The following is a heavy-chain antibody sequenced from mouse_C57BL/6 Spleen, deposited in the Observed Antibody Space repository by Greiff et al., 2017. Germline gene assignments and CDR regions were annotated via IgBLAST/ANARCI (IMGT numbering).Heavy chain of an antibody. CDR1: GYTFTDYN. J-gene: IGHJ4*01. V-gene: IGHV1-39*01. Sequence: VQLQQPGPELVKPGASVKISCKASGYTFTDYNMNWVKQSHGKSLEWIGDINPNNGTTRYNQKFKGKATLTVDKSSSTAYMHLNSLTSEDSAVYYLARGYDYDYDMDYWCQGTSVTVSS. CDR2: INPNNGTT. D-gene: IGHD2-4*01. CDR3: ARGYDYDYDMDY.